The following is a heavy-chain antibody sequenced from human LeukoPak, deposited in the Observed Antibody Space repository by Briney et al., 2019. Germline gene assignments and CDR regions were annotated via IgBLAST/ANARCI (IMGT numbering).Heavy chain of an antibody. J-gene: IGHJ6*04. CDR2: ISSSGSTI. D-gene: IGHD3-10*02. CDR3: AELGITMIGGV. CDR1: GFTFSSYE. Sequence: GGSLRLSCAASGFTFSSYEMNWVRQAPGKGLEWVSYISSSGSTIYYADSVKGRFTISRDHAKNSLYLQMNSLRAEDTAVYYCAELGITMIGGVWGKGTTATISS. V-gene: IGHV3-48*03.